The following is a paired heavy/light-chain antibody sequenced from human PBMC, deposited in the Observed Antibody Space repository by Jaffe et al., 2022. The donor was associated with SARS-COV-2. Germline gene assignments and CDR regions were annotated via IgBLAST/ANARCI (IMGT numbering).Heavy chain of an antibody. J-gene: IGHJ4*02. V-gene: IGHV3-30*18. CDR3: AKVRGIFWFEKELSPDY. D-gene: IGHD3-10*01. Sequence: QVQLVESGGGVVQPGGSLRLSCAASGFNFNNFAMHWVRQAPGRGLEWVAIISYEGSKRYYRDSVKGRFTVSRDYSKNTLYLEMKNLRPDDTALYYCAKVRGIFWFEKELSPDYWGQGTLVTVSP. CDR1: GFNFNNFA. CDR2: ISYEGSKR.
Light chain of an antibody. CDR2: DVT. Sequence: QSALTQPPSVSGSPGQSVTISCTGTTTDVGAYNYVSWYQQRPGKAPKFMIYDVTERPSGVPARFSGSKSGNTASLTISGLQAEDEADYYCCSYAGTYSFVFGSGTTVTVL. J-gene: IGLJ1*01. CDR3: CSYAGTYSFV. CDR1: TTDVGAYNY. V-gene: IGLV2-11*01.